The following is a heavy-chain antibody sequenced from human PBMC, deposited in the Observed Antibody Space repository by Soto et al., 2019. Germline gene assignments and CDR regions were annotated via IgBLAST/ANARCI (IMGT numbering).Heavy chain of an antibody. CDR3: VKDESINWYSGHFRH. CDR2: INWNSGSI. CDR1: GFNFDDYA. V-gene: IGHV3-9*01. J-gene: IGHJ1*01. D-gene: IGHD6-13*01. Sequence: PGGSLRLSCAASGFNFDDYAMHWVRQVPGKGLEWVSGINWNSGSIGYGDSVKGRFAISRAKAKNSLHLQMNSLSAEDTAFYYCVKDESINWYSGHFRHWGQGTLVTVSS.